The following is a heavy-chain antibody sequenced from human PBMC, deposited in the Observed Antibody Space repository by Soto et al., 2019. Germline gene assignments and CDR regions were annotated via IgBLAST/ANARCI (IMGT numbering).Heavy chain of an antibody. D-gene: IGHD3-16*02. CDR2: ISGSGGST. CDR3: ANGEHYRPVYYHGIDV. CDR1: GFTFSSYA. V-gene: IGHV3-23*01. Sequence: GWALRLSCAASGFTFSSYAMSWVRQAPGKGLEWVSAISGSGGSTYYADSVKGRFTISRDNSKNTLYLQMNSLRAEDTAVYYKANGEHYRPVYYHGIDVCGQGTTVTVSS. J-gene: IGHJ6*02.